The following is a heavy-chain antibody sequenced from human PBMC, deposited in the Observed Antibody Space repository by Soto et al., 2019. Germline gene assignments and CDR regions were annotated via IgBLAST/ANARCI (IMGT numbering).Heavy chain of an antibody. J-gene: IGHJ4*02. CDR1: GVTMCYGGYS. Sequence: TLSLICSVSGVTMCYGGYSWSWIRQSPEKGLEWIGYIGHLATTYYKPSVKRRLYLSIDRTRNHFSLTLRSMTAADKAVYHFAMVGCYDSFDFWGQGIQVTVSS. V-gene: IGHV4-30-2*06. D-gene: IGHD3-22*01. CDR2: IGHLATT. CDR3: AMVGCYDSFDF.